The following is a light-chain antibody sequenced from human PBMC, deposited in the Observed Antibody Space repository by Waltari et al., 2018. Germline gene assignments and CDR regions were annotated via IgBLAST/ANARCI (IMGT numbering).Light chain of an antibody. CDR1: QTISNY. J-gene: IGKJ1*01. CDR2: AAS. Sequence: DIQMTQSPSSLSASVGDRVTITCRASQTISNYLTWYQYKPGRAPKPLIYAASSLQSGVPSRFSGSRHGTDFTLTISSLQPEDFATYYCQQSYTTSWTFGQGTKVEIK. V-gene: IGKV1-39*01. CDR3: QQSYTTSWT.